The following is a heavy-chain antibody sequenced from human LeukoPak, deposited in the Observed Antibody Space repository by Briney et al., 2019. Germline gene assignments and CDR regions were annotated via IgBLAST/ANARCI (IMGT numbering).Heavy chain of an antibody. CDR1: GFTFDDFA. D-gene: IGHD6-13*01. Sequence: SLRLSCAASGFTFDDFAMHWVRQAPGKGLEWASGISWNSGSIGYADSVKGRFTISRDNAKNSLYLQMNSLRAEDTALYYCAKDKTPGYSSSWSAFDIWGQGTMVTVSS. J-gene: IGHJ3*02. CDR2: ISWNSGSI. V-gene: IGHV3-9*01. CDR3: AKDKTPGYSSSWSAFDI.